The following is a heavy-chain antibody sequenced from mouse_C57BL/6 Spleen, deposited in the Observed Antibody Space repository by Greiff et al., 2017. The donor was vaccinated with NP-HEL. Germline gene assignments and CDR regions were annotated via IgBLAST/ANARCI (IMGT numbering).Heavy chain of an antibody. CDR2: ISSGGSYT. CDR1: GFTFSSYG. CDR3: ARHGATDAWFAY. Sequence: EVKLMESGGDLVKPGGSLKLSCAASGFTFSSYGMSWVRQTPDKRLEWVATISSGGSYTYYPDSVKGRFTISRDNAKNTLYLQMSSLKSEDTAMYYCARHGATDAWFAYWGQGTLVTVSA. D-gene: IGHD4-1*02. V-gene: IGHV5-6*01. J-gene: IGHJ3*01.